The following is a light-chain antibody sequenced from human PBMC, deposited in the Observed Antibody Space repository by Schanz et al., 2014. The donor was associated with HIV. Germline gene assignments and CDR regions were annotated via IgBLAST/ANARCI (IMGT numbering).Light chain of an antibody. J-gene: IGLJ2*01. V-gene: IGLV2-14*03. CDR2: DVS. CDR1: SSDVGGYKY. Sequence: QSALTQPHSVSGSPGQSVTISCTGTSSDVGGYKYVSWYQQHPGKAPKLLIYDVSNRPSGVSSRFSGSKSGNTASLTISGLQVEDEADYFCSSYTGRSHVVLGRGTKLTVL. CDR3: SSYTGRSHVV.